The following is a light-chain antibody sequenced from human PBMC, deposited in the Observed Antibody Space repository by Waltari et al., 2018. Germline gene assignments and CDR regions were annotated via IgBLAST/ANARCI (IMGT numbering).Light chain of an antibody. CDR2: GKD. J-gene: IGLJ3*02. CDR1: SLRTSY. Sequence: SSELTQDPAVSVTLGQTVRFTCQGDSLRTSYASWYQLKPGQAPVIVIYGKDQRPSGGPDRISVYSSGTTSSLTITGAQAEDEADYYCYSRKGSANQVVFAGGTKVTVL. CDR3: YSRKGSANQVV. V-gene: IGLV3-19*01.